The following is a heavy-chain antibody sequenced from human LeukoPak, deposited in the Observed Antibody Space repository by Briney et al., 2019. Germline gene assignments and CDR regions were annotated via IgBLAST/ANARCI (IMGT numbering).Heavy chain of an antibody. Sequence: GGSLRLSCAASGFTFDDYAMHWVRQAPGKDLEWVSGISWNSGSIGYADSVKGRFTISRDNAKNSLYLQMNSLRAEDMALYYCAKDNSGSLDYWGQGTLVTVSS. CDR1: GFTFDDYA. V-gene: IGHV3-9*03. J-gene: IGHJ4*02. D-gene: IGHD1-26*01. CDR3: AKDNSGSLDY. CDR2: ISWNSGSI.